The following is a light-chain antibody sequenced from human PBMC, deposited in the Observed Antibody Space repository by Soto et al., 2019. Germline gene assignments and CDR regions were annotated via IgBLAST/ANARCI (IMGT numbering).Light chain of an antibody. CDR3: QQYYNPPLS. Sequence: DIVMTQSPDSLAVSLGERATLNCKSSQTIFFSSTNKNYLAWYQQKPGQPPKLLIYWASTRESGVPDRFSGSGSGTDFTLTISSLQAEDVAVYYCQQYYNPPLSLGGGTKVEIK. J-gene: IGKJ4*01. CDR1: QTIFFSSTNKNY. CDR2: WAS. V-gene: IGKV4-1*01.